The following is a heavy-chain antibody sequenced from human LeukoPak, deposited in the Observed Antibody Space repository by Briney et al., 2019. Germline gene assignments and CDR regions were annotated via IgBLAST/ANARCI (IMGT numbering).Heavy chain of an antibody. J-gene: IGHJ5*02. V-gene: IGHV5-10-1*01. CDR3: ARYSGSYHELGRFDP. D-gene: IGHD1-26*01. Sequence: GESLKISCKGSGYSFTSYWISWVRQMPGKGLEWMGRIDPSDSYTNYSPSFQGHVTISADKSISTAYLQWSSLKASDTAMYYCARYSGSYHELGRFDPWGQGTLVTVSS. CDR2: IDPSDSYT. CDR1: GYSFTSYW.